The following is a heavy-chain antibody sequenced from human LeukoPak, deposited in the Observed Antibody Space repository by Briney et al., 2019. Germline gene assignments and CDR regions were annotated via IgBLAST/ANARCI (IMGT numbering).Heavy chain of an antibody. J-gene: IGHJ6*02. CDR3: ARERYDFWSGHDKGMDV. CDR2: FYKGGST. V-gene: IGHV4-4*07. CDR1: GSSISNYS. Sequence: SETLSLTCSVSGSSISNYSWSWIRQPAGKGLEWIGRFYKGGSTKYNFSLKRRVTMSVDTSKNLFSLKLSSVAAADTAVYYCARERYDFWSGHDKGMDVWGQGTTVTVSS. D-gene: IGHD3-3*01.